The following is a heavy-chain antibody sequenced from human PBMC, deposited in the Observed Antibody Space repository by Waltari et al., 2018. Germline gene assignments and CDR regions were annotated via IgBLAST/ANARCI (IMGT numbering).Heavy chain of an antibody. V-gene: IGHV4-34*01. Sequence: QVQLQQWGAGLLKPSATLSLTCAVYGGSFSGYYWSWIRQPPGQGREWIGESNHSGSTNNNPSLKSRVTISVDTSKNQFSLKLSSVTAADTAVYYCARVKRYCSSTSCYKGFDPWGQGTLVTVSS. CDR2: SNHSGST. J-gene: IGHJ5*02. D-gene: IGHD2-2*02. CDR3: ARVKRYCSSTSCYKGFDP. CDR1: GGSFSGYY.